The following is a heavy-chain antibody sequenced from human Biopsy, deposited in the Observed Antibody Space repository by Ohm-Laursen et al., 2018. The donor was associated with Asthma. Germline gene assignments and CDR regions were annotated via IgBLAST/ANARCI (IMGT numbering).Heavy chain of an antibody. Sequence: SLRLSCAASGFTFSSYGMDWVRQAPGKGLAWVALMSYDGSIKDYADSVKGRFTISRDNSMNTLYLHMNSLRVEDTAVYYCARGLDYSGRSGFDYWGQGTLVIVSS. D-gene: IGHD3-10*01. CDR3: ARGLDYSGRSGFDY. CDR1: GFTFSSYG. J-gene: IGHJ4*02. V-gene: IGHV3-33*05. CDR2: MSYDGSIK.